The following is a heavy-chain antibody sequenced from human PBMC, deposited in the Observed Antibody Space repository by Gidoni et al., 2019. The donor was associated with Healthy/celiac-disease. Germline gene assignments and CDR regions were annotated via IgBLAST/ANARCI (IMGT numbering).Heavy chain of an antibody. CDR1: GFTFGDYA. D-gene: IGHD6-19*01. CDR2: IRSKAYGGTT. CDR3: TRDQSSGWYYYFDY. V-gene: IGHV3-49*03. J-gene: IGHJ4*02. Sequence: EVQLVESGGGWVQPGRSLRLSCTASGFTFGDYAMSWFRQAPGKGLEWVGCIRSKAYGGTTEYAASVKGRFTISRDDSKSIAYLQMNSLKTEDTAVYYCTRDQSSGWYYYFDYWGQGTLVTVSS.